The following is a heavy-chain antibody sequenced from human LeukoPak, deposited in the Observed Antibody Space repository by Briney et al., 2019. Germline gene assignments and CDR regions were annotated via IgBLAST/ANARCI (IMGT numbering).Heavy chain of an antibody. V-gene: IGHV3-33*01. D-gene: IGHD3-22*01. CDR2: IWYDGSDK. J-gene: IGHJ4*02. Sequence: GGSLRLSCAASGFTFSSYGMHWVRQAPGKGLEWVAVIWYDGSDKYYADSVKGRFTISRDNSKNTLYLQMNSLRVEDTAVYYCARGVDTSGYNPIDYWGQGILVTVSS. CDR3: ARGVDTSGYNPIDY. CDR1: GFTFSSYG.